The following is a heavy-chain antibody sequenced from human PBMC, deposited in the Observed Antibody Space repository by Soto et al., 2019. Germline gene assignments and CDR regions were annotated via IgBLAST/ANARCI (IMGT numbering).Heavy chain of an antibody. J-gene: IGHJ6*02. D-gene: IGHD6-6*01. V-gene: IGHV1-2*04. CDR1: GYTFTGYY. CDR2: INPNSGGT. Sequence: ASVKVSCKASGYTFTGYYMHWVRQAPGQGLEWMGWINPNSGGTNYAQKFQGWVTMTRDTSISTAYMELSRLRSDDTAVYYCALYSSSSGEGIYGMDVWGQGTTVTVSS. CDR3: ALYSSSSGEGIYGMDV.